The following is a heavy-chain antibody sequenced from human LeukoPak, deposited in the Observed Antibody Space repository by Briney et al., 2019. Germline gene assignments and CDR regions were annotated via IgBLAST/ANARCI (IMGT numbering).Heavy chain of an antibody. CDR2: IYTSGST. Sequence: SETLSLTCTVSGGSISSYYWSWIRQPAGKGLEWIGRIYTSGSTNYNPSLKSRVTMSVDTSKNQFSLKLSSVTAADTAVYYCAGLAYYYDSSVRADAFDIWGQGTMVTVSS. J-gene: IGHJ3*02. V-gene: IGHV4-4*07. D-gene: IGHD3-22*01. CDR3: AGLAYYYDSSVRADAFDI. CDR1: GGSISSYY.